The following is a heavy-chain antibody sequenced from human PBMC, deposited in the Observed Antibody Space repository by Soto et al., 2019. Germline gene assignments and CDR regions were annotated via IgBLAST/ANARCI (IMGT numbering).Heavy chain of an antibody. D-gene: IGHD2-15*01. CDR2: ISSSSSTI. V-gene: IGHV3-48*02. J-gene: IGHJ3*02. CDR1: GFTFSSYS. Sequence: GGSLRLSCAASGFTFSSYSMNWVRQAPGKGLEWVSYISSSSSTIYYADSVKGRFTISRDNAKNSLYLQMNSLRDEDTAVYYCATFVVVAASDAFDIWGQGTMVTVSS. CDR3: ATFVVVAASDAFDI.